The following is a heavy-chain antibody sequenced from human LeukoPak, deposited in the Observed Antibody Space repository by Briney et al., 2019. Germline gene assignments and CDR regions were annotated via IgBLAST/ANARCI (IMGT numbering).Heavy chain of an antibody. D-gene: IGHD4-23*01. CDR1: GFTFSSYG. J-gene: IGHJ3*02. Sequence: GGSLRLSCAASGFTFSSYGMHWVRQAPGKGLEWVAFIRYDGSNKYYADSVKGRFTISRDNSKNTLYLQMNSLRAEDTAVYYCAKDPTRMVTPFAFDIWGQGTMVTVSS. CDR2: IRYDGSNK. CDR3: AKDPTRMVTPFAFDI. V-gene: IGHV3-30*02.